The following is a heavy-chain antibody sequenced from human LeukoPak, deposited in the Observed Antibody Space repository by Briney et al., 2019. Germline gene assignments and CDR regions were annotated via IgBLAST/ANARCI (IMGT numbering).Heavy chain of an antibody. CDR1: GGSISSYY. V-gene: IGHV4-59*08. CDR3: ARSFLKQLAHNWFDP. CDR2: IYYSGST. J-gene: IGHJ5*02. Sequence: KSSETLSLTCTVSGGSISSYYWSWIRQPPGKGLEWIGYIYYSGSTNYNPSLKSRVTISVDTSKNQFSLKLSSVTAADTAVYYCARSFLKQLAHNWFDPWGQGTLVTVPS. D-gene: IGHD6-6*01.